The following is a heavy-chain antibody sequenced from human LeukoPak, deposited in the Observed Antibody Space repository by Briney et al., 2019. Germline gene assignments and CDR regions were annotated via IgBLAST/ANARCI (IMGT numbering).Heavy chain of an antibody. D-gene: IGHD6-6*01. Sequence: SETLSLTCAVYGGSFRGYCWSWIRQPPGKGLEWIGEINHSGSTNYNPSLKSRVTISVDTSKNQFSLKLSSVTAADTAVYYCAPSYSSSSWFDPWGQGTLVTVSS. CDR1: GGSFRGYC. V-gene: IGHV4-34*01. CDR3: APSYSSSSWFDP. J-gene: IGHJ5*02. CDR2: INHSGST.